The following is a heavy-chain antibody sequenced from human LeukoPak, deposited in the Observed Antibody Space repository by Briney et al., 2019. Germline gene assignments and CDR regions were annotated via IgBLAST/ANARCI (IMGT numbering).Heavy chain of an antibody. CDR3: ARSRCSGGSCYSSRYFDY. CDR1: AYAFTGYY. V-gene: IGHV1-18*04. CDR2: ISAYNGNT. J-gene: IGHJ4*02. D-gene: IGHD2-15*01. Sequence: ASVKVSCKASAYAFTGYYIHWIRQAPGQGLEWMGWISAYNGNTNYAQKLQGRVTMTTDTSTSTAYMELRSLRSDDTAVYYCARSRCSGGSCYSSRYFDYWGQGTLVTVSS.